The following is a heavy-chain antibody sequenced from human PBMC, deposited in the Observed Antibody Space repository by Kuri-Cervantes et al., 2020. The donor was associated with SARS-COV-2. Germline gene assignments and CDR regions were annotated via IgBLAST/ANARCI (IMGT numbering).Heavy chain of an antibody. Sequence: GESLKISCAASGFSFSTNVMAWVRQAPGKGLEWVSTMSGSGASTHCADSVKGRFTISRDNSKNMLYLQMYSLRAEDTAVYYCAKTSGYNYYFAYWGQGSLVTVSS. CDR3: AKTSGYNYYFAY. V-gene: IGHV3-23*01. CDR2: MSGSGAST. CDR1: GFSFSTNV. J-gene: IGHJ4*02. D-gene: IGHD5-24*01.